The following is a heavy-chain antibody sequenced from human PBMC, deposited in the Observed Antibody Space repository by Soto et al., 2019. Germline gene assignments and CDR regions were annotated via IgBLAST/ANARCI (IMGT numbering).Heavy chain of an antibody. CDR2: INVGTGNT. Sequence: QVQLVQSGAEVKEPGAPVKISCKASGYIFTNYAMHWVRQAPGQRLEWVGWINVGTGNTKYSQNFQGRVTITRDTSATTAYMELSSLRSEDTAVYYCARGAGYCGGDCWNDYYYAMDVWGQGTTVTVSS. D-gene: IGHD2-21*02. CDR1: GYIFTNYA. V-gene: IGHV1-3*01. CDR3: ARGAGYCGGDCWNDYYYAMDV. J-gene: IGHJ6*02.